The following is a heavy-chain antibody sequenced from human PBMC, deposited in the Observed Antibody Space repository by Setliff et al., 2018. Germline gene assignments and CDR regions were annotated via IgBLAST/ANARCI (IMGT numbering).Heavy chain of an antibody. CDR2: IDDSGST. J-gene: IGHJ6*03. V-gene: IGHV4-39*01. D-gene: IGHD3-10*01. CDR1: GDSIRGSSYF. CDR3: ARHKSNGSGSYPSLYMDV. Sequence: PSETLSLTCTVSGDSIRGSSYFWGWIRQPPGEGLEWIGNIDDSGSTYYNPSLKSRVTISVDAPDNQFSVKLSSVTAADTAVYYCARHKSNGSGSYPSLYMDVWGKGIMVTVSS.